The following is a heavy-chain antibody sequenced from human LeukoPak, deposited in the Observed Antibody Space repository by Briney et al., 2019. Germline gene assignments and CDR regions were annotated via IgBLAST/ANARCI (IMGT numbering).Heavy chain of an antibody. CDR2: INHSGST. J-gene: IGHJ5*02. CDR3: ARGKGSGWSSTRFDP. D-gene: IGHD6-19*01. CDR1: GGSFTSYY. Sequence: SETLSLTCTVYGGSFTSYYWTWIRQSPGKGLEWIGEINHSGSTNYNPSPKSRVTISVGTSKNQISLNLTSVTAADTAIFYCARGKGSGWSSTRFDPWGQGTLVTVSS. V-gene: IGHV4-34*01.